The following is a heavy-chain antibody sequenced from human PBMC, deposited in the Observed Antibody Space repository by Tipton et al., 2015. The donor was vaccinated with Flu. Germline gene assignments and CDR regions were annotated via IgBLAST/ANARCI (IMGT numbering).Heavy chain of an antibody. CDR3: ARDLTNYGYYYGMDV. J-gene: IGHJ6*02. CDR2: ISKDGSSK. Sequence: SLRLSCAASGFTFRDYGMHWVRQAPGKGLEWVTFISKDGSSKDYADSAKGRFTVSRDRSKNTLYLQMSSLRAEDTAVYYCARDLTNYGYYYGMDVWGQGTTVTVSS. D-gene: IGHD2-8*01. CDR1: GFTFRDYG. V-gene: IGHV3-30*03.